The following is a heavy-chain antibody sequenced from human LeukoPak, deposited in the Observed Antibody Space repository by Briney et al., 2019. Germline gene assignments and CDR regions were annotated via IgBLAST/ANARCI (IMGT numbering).Heavy chain of an antibody. CDR3: ARVRSFYYYKYGMDV. J-gene: IGHJ6*02. V-gene: IGHV3-33*01. CDR2: IWYDGSNK. D-gene: IGHD2/OR15-2a*01. CDR1: GFTFSSYG. Sequence: GRSLRLSCAASGFTFSSYGMHWVRQAPGKGLEWVAVIWYDGSNKYYADSVRGRFTISRDNSKNTLYLQMNSLRAEDTAVYYCARVRSFYYYKYGMDVWGQGTTVTVSS.